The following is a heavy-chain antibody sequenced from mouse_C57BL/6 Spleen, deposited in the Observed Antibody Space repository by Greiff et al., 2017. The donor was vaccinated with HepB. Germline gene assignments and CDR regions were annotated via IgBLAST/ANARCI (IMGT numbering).Heavy chain of an antibody. V-gene: IGHV1-7*01. CDR2: INPSSGDT. D-gene: IGHD1-1*01. CDR1: GYTFTSYW. CDR3: ARRSGGFDSSYEGAMDY. Sequence: VQLKESGAELAKPGASVKLSCKASGYTFTSYWMHWVNQRPGQGLEWIGYINPSSGDTKYNQKFKDKATLTADKSSSTAYMQLSSLTCEDSAVYNCARRSGGFDSSYEGAMDYWGQGTSVTVSS. J-gene: IGHJ4*01.